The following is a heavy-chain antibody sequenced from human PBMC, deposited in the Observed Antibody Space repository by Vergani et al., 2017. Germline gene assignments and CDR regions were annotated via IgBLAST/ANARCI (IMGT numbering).Heavy chain of an antibody. CDR1: GFTFSSYA. J-gene: IGHJ5*02. V-gene: IGHV3-30-3*01. CDR3: ARDLA. Sequence: QVQLVESGGGVVQPGRSLRLSCAASGFTFSSYAMNWVRQAPGKGLEWVAVISSDGGNKYYADSVKGRFTISRDNSKKTLYLQMNSLRAEDTAVYYCARDLAWGQGTLVTVSS. CDR2: ISSDGGNK.